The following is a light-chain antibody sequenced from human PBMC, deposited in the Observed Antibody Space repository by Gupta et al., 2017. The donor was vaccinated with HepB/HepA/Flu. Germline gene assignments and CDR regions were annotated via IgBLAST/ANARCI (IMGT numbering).Light chain of an antibody. CDR2: RNS. CDR3: ATWDDRLSGVV. V-gene: IGLV1-47*01. Sequence: SVLTQPPSASGTPGPRVTISCSGSSSNIGSNYVYWYQQIPGPAPKLRIDRNSQRPSGVPDRVAGSKSGTSAYPAITVLRAEDEAEYDCATWDDRLSGVVFGGGTKLTVL. CDR1: SSNIGSNY. J-gene: IGLJ2*01.